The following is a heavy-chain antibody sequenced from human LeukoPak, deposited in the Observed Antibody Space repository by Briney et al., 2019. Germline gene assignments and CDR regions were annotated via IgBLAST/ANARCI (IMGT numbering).Heavy chain of an antibody. Sequence: SETLSLTCTVSGYSISSGYSWDWIRQPPGKGLEWIGNIYRSGTTYYNPSLKSRVTISVDTSKNQFSLKVDSVTAADTAVYYCARSGLTPAARLDYWGQGTLVAVSS. CDR3: ARSGLTPAARLDY. CDR2: IYRSGTT. J-gene: IGHJ4*02. D-gene: IGHD2-2*01. V-gene: IGHV4-38-2*02. CDR1: GYSISSGYS.